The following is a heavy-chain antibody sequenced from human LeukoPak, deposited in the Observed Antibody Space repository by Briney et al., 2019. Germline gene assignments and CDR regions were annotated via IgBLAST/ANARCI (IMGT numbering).Heavy chain of an antibody. D-gene: IGHD6-13*01. CDR2: ISGTGGST. Sequence: GGSLRLSCAASGFTFSSYAMSWVRQAPGKGLEWVSTISGTGGSTYYADSVKGRFTISRDNSKNTLFLQMNSLRAEDTAVYYCASVGYSRVNDYWGQGTLVTVSS. J-gene: IGHJ4*02. CDR1: GFTFSSYA. CDR3: ASVGYSRVNDY. V-gene: IGHV3-23*01.